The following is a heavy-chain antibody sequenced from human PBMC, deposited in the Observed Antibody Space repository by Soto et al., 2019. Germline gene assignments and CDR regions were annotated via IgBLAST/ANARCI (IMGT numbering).Heavy chain of an antibody. V-gene: IGHV3-21*01. J-gene: IGHJ6*02. CDR2: ISSSSSYI. CDR3: ARDHSSSTAPKVYYYYGMDV. CDR1: GFTFSSYS. Sequence: GGSLRLSCAASGFTFSSYSMNWVRQAPGKGLEWVSSISSSSSYIYYADSVKGRFTISRDNAKNSLYLQMNSLRAEDTAVYYCARDHSSSTAPKVYYYYGMDVWGQGTTVTVSS. D-gene: IGHD6-6*01.